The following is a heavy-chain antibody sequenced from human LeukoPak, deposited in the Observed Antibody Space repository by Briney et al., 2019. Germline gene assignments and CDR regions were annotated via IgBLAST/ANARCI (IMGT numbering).Heavy chain of an antibody. D-gene: IGHD6-19*01. Sequence: GESLKISGKASGYHFATYGIAGVRQIPGKGLEWMGFIYPGDSDTRYSPSFQGQVTISAHKSISAAYLQWRSLKAWDTAMYYCARDWDSSGWLDYWGQGTLVTVSS. V-gene: IGHV5-51*01. CDR2: IYPGDSDT. CDR1: GYHFATYG. J-gene: IGHJ4*02. CDR3: ARDWDSSGWLDY.